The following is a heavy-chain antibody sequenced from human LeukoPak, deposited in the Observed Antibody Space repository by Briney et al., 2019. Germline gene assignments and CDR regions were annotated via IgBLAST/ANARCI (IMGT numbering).Heavy chain of an antibody. Sequence: SETLSLTCAVSGGSISSDNWWSWVRQAPGKGLEWIGEINHSGSTNYNPSLKSRVTISVDTSKNQFSLKLSSVTAADTAVYYCARASQGDSYGYGPWYYYYYYMDVWGKGTTVTVSS. CDR2: INHSGST. CDR3: ARASQGDSYGYGPWYYYYYYMDV. D-gene: IGHD5-18*01. J-gene: IGHJ6*03. V-gene: IGHV4-4*02. CDR1: GGSISSDNW.